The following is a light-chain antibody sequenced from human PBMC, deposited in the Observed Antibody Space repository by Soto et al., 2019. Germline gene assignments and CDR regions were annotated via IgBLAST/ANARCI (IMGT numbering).Light chain of an antibody. CDR2: ANT. Sequence: QSVLTQPPSVSGAPGQRVTISCTGSSSNIGAGYDVHWYQQLPGTAPKLLIYANTNRPSGVPDRFSGSKSGTSASLAITGPQADDEADYDCQSYDSSLTLRVFGTGTKLTVL. V-gene: IGLV1-40*01. CDR1: SSNIGAGYD. CDR3: QSYDSSLTLRV. J-gene: IGLJ1*01.